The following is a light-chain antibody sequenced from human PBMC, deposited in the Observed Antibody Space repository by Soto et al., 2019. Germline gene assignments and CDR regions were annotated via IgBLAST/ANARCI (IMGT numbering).Light chain of an antibody. CDR1: QTVSSSY. V-gene: IGKV3D-20*02. CDR2: DAS. Sequence: EIVLTQSPGTLSLSPGERATLSCKASQTVSSSYLAWYQQKPGQAPRLLIYDASNRATGIPARFSGSGSGTDLTITISSLEPEDFEVYYCQQLNSYPITFGQGTRLEIK. J-gene: IGKJ5*01. CDR3: QQLNSYPIT.